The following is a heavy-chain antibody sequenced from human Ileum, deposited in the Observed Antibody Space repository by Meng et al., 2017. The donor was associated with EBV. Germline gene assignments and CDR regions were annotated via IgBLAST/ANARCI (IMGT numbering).Heavy chain of an antibody. D-gene: IGHD4-17*01. CDR1: GGSFSGDY. Sequence: LQQWGAGLLQASATLCLSCAVYGGSFSGDYWSWIRQPPGKGLEWIGEINNSGSINYNPSLKSRVTISVDTYKKQFSLKLSSVTAADTAVYYCARGHDYGDYASDYWGQGTLVTVSS. CDR3: ARGHDYGDYASDY. V-gene: IGHV4-34*01. CDR2: INNSGSI. J-gene: IGHJ4*02.